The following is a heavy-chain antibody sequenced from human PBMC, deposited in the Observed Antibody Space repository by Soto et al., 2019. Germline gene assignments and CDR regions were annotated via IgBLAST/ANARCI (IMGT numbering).Heavy chain of an antibody. CDR3: ARVMSGGHSDY. V-gene: IGHV1-18*01. CDR2: VNSDNGNT. J-gene: IGHJ4*02. CDR1: GYTFSNSG. Sequence: ASVKVSCKASGYTFSNSGISWVRQAPGQGLEWLGWVNSDNGNTNYAQHLQGRVTLTTDTSTSTAYMDLSSLSSDDTAVYYCARVMSGGHSDYWGQGTLVTVSS. D-gene: IGHD2-15*01.